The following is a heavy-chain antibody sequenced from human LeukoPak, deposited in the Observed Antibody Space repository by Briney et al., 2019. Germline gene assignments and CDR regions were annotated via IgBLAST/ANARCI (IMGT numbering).Heavy chain of an antibody. V-gene: IGHV3-74*01. CDR1: GFTFSSYW. CDR2: INSDGSST. J-gene: IGHJ4*02. CDR3: AREGCIGNPFDY. D-gene: IGHD2-8*01. Sequence: GALRLSCASSGFTFSSYWMHWVRQAPGKGLVWVSLINSDGSSTSYADSVKGRFTISRDNAKNTLYLQMNSLRAEDTAVYYCAREGCIGNPFDYWGQGTLVTVSS.